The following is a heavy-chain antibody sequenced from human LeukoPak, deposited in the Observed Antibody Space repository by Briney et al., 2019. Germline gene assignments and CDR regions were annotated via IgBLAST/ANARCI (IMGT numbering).Heavy chain of an antibody. V-gene: IGHV1-46*01. CDR3: ATFRSDITMVRGVITPSFEY. D-gene: IGHD3-10*01. Sequence: ASVKVSCKASGYTFTSYYMHWVRQAPGQGLEWMGIINPSGGSTSYAQKFQGRVTMTEDTSTDTAYMELSSLRSEDTAVYYCATFRSDITMVRGVITPSFEYWGQGTLVTVSS. J-gene: IGHJ4*02. CDR2: INPSGGST. CDR1: GYTFTSYY.